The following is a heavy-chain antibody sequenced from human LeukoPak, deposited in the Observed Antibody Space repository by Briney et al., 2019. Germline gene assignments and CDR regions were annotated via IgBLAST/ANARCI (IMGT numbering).Heavy chain of an antibody. Sequence: ASVKVSCKASGYTFTSYGISWMRQAPGQGLEWMGWISAYNGNTNYAQKLQGRVTMTADTSTSTAYMELRSLRSDDTAVYYCAREVRYYGSGSHNDYWGQGTLVTVSS. J-gene: IGHJ4*02. CDR3: AREVRYYGSGSHNDY. CDR2: ISAYNGNT. CDR1: GYTFTSYG. V-gene: IGHV1-18*01. D-gene: IGHD3-10*01.